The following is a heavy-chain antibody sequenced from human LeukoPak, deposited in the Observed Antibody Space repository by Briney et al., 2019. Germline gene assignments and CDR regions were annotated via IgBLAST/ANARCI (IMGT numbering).Heavy chain of an antibody. CDR2: IWYGESNK. Sequence: PGGSLRLSCAASGFTFSSYGMNWVRQAPGKGLEWVAVIWYGESNKYYADSVKGRFTISRDNSKNTLYLQMNSLRAEDTAVYYCAKGATSCSSTSCPDAFDIWGQGTIVTVSS. D-gene: IGHD2-2*01. CDR1: GFTFSSYG. J-gene: IGHJ3*02. CDR3: AKGATSCSSTSCPDAFDI. V-gene: IGHV3-30*02.